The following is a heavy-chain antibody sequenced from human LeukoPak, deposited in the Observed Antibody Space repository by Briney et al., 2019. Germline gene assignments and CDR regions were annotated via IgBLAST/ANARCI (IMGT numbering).Heavy chain of an antibody. Sequence: GGSLRLSCAASGFTFSSYWMSWVRQAPGKGLEWVANIKQDGSEKYYVDSVKGRFTISRDNAKNSLYLQMNSLRAEDTAVYYCAREGGFWSGYYRYYYYMDVWGKGTTVTVSS. D-gene: IGHD3-3*01. CDR3: AREGGFWSGYYRYYYYMDV. J-gene: IGHJ6*03. CDR1: GFTFSSYW. V-gene: IGHV3-7*01. CDR2: IKQDGSEK.